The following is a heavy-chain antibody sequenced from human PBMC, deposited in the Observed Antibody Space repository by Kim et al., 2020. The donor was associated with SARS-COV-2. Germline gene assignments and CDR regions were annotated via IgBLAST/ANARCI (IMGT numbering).Heavy chain of an antibody. J-gene: IGHJ4*02. D-gene: IGHD4-4*01. Sequence: IHYAETMRGRFTIPRDNDKTSMFLQLNSLRAEDTAVYYCARGPTYSPFDDWGQGTLVTVSS. CDR2: I. CDR3: ARGPTYSPFDD. V-gene: IGHV3-48*03.